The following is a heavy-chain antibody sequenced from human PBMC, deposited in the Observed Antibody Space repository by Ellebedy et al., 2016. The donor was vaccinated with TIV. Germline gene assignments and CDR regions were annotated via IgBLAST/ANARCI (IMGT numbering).Heavy chain of an antibody. V-gene: IGHV3-66*01. D-gene: IGHD6-19*01. CDR3: ARDPDSSGEY. CDR1: GFTFSSYS. CDR2: IYSGGST. J-gene: IGHJ4*02. Sequence: GGSLRLXXAASGFTFSSYSMNWVRQAPGKGLEWVSVIYSGGSTYYADSVKGRFTISRDNSKNTLYLQMNSLRAEDTAVYYCARDPDSSGEYWGQGTLVTVSS.